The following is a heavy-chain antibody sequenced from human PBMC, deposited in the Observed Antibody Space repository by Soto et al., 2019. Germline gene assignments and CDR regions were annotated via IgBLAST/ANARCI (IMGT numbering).Heavy chain of an antibody. Sequence: GASVKVSCKASGYTFTSYGISWVRQAPGQGLEWMGWISAYNGNTNYAQKLQGRVTMTTDTSTSTAYMELRSLRSDDTAVYYCARDERFLEWLLLDYWGQGTLVTVSS. V-gene: IGHV1-18*01. CDR3: ARDERFLEWLLLDY. CDR1: GYTFTSYG. CDR2: ISAYNGNT. D-gene: IGHD3-3*01. J-gene: IGHJ4*02.